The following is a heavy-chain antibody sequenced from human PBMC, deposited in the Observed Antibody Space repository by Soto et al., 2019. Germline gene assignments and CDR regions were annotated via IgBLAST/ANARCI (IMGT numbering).Heavy chain of an antibody. CDR2: IYSGGST. D-gene: IGHD3-22*01. CDR1: GFTVSSNY. J-gene: IGHJ2*01. CDR3: ARGGSMIVVGTAPSWYFDL. Sequence: EVQLVETGGGLIQPGGSLRLSCAASGFTVSSNYMSWVRQAPGKGLEWVSVIYSGGSTYYADSVKGRFTISRDNSKNTLYLQMNSLRAEDTAVYYCARGGSMIVVGTAPSWYFDLWGRGTLVTVSS. V-gene: IGHV3-53*02.